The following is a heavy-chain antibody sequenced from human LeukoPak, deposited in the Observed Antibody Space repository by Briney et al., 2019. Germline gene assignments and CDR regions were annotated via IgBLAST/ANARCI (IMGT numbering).Heavy chain of an antibody. Sequence: GGSLRLSCAASGFTFSDYYMSWIRQAPGKGLEWVSYISSGGSIIYYADSVKGRFTISRDNAKNSLYLKMNSLGVEDTAVYYCARGLGVDSYIYYYGMDVWGQGTTVTVSS. CDR2: ISSGGSII. V-gene: IGHV3-11*01. D-gene: IGHD3-16*01. CDR1: GFTFSDYY. CDR3: ARGLGVDSYIYYYGMDV. J-gene: IGHJ6*02.